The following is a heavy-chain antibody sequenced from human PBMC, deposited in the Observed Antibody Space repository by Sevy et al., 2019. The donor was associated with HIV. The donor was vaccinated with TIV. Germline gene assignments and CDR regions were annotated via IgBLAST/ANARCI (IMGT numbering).Heavy chain of an antibody. J-gene: IGHJ3*02. CDR1: GFTFSKAW. D-gene: IGHD3-10*01. CDR3: TTDGLNYPGSGSYAFDI. CDR2: IKSKGDGGTP. Sequence: GGSLRLSCAASGFTFSKAWMIWVRQAPGKGLEWVGRIKSKGDGGTPEVAEPVQDRFVISSDDSINTLYLQMNSLNAEATGVYYCTTDGLNYPGSGSYAFDIWGQGTMVTVSS. V-gene: IGHV3-15*07.